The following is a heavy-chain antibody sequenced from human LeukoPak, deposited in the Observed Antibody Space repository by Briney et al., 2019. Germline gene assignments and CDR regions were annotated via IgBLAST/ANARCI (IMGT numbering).Heavy chain of an antibody. CDR1: GYTFTTYA. CDR2: INTDTGNP. CDR3: ARASCTGGTCPTFIDF. D-gene: IGHD2-15*01. V-gene: IGHV7-4-1*02. Sequence: GASVKVSCKASGYTFTTYAMNWVRQAPGQGLECMGWINTDTGNPTYAQGFTGRFVFSLDTSVSTAYLQISSLKAEDTAVYYCARASCTGGTCPTFIDFWGQGTLVTVSS. J-gene: IGHJ4*02.